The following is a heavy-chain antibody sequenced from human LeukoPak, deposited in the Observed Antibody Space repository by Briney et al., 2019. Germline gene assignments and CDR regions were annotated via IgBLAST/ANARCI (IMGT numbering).Heavy chain of an antibody. V-gene: IGHV4-39*07. J-gene: IGHJ5*02. D-gene: IGHD3-10*01. CDR3: ARVLGGWFDP. CDR1: GGSISSSSYY. Sequence: SETLSLTCTVSGGSISSSSYYWSWIRQPPGKGLEWIGEINHSGSTNYNPSLKSRVTISVDTSKNQFSLKLSSVTAADTAVYYCARVLGGWFDPWGQGTLVTVSS. CDR2: INHSGST.